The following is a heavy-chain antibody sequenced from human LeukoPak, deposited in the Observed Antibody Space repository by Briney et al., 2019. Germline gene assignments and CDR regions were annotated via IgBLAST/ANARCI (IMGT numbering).Heavy chain of an antibody. D-gene: IGHD1-7*01. J-gene: IGHJ6*03. CDR3: AKLGGPYNWDYAGLNYMDV. V-gene: IGHV3-23*01. CDR2: ISGSGVNT. CDR1: GLIFSSYA. Sequence: GGSLRLSCAASGLIFSSYAMTWVRQAPGKGLEWVSGISGSGVNTYYADSVKGRFTISRDNSKDTVYLQMNSLRAEDTAIYYCAKLGGPYNWDYAGLNYMDVWGKGTTFTVSS.